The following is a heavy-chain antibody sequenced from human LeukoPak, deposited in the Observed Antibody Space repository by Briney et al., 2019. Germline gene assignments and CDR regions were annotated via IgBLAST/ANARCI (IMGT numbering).Heavy chain of an antibody. V-gene: IGHV3-33*01. CDR3: ARGKSPVDYFDY. CDR2: IWYDGSNK. CDR1: RFTFSSYG. Sequence: GGSLRLSCAASRFTFSSYGMNWVRQAPGNGLEWVAVIWYDGSNKYYADSVKGRFTISRDNSKNTLYLQMNSLRAEDTAVYYCARGKSPVDYFDYWGQGTLVTVSS. D-gene: IGHD4-23*01. J-gene: IGHJ4*02.